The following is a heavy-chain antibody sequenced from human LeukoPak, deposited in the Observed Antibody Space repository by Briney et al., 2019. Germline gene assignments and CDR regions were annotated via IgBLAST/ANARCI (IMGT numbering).Heavy chain of an antibody. Sequence: SETLSLTCTVSGGSISSYYWSWIRQPPGKGLEWIGYIYYSGSTNYSPSLKSRVTISVDTSKNQFSLKLSSVTAADTAVYYCASVSVATRTIDYWGQGTLVTVSS. V-gene: IGHV4-59*01. CDR3: ASVSVATRTIDY. D-gene: IGHD5-12*01. CDR2: IYYSGST. CDR1: GGSISSYY. J-gene: IGHJ4*02.